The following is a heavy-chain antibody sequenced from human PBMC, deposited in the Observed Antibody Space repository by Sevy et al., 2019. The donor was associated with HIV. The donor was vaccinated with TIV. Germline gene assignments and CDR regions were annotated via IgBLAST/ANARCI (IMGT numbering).Heavy chain of an antibody. J-gene: IGHJ3*02. Sequence: ASVKVSCKATGYMFSDYNMHWVRQAPGQGLECMALINPNSGVTIYAQKFRGRVSLTRDTSMSTAYMELSALTSDDTAVYYCVREDNNAPRTLLSFDIWGQGTMVTVSS. CDR2: INPNSGVT. CDR1: GYMFSDYN. D-gene: IGHD1-20*01. CDR3: VREDNNAPRTLLSFDI. V-gene: IGHV1-2*06.